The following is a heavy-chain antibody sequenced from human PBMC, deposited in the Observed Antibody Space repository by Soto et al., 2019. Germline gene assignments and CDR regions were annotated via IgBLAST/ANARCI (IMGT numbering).Heavy chain of an antibody. D-gene: IGHD3-16*01. CDR1: VYTFTRSG. V-gene: IGHV1-18*01. J-gene: IGHJ6*02. CDR2: INGYNGNT. CDR3: ARMGDVPHYYYGMDV. Sequence: QVQLVQSGAEVKKPGASVKVSCKASVYTFTRSGISWVRQAPGQGLEWMGWINGYNGNTNYTQKFQGRITMTTDTPTSTAYMELRSLRSDDTAVYYCARMGDVPHYYYGMDVWGQGTTVIVSS.